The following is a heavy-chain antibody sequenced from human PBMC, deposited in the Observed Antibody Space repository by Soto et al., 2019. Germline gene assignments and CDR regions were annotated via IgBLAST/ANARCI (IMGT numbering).Heavy chain of an antibody. Sequence: PSETLSLTCAVYGGSFSGYYWSWIRQPPGKGLEWIGEINHSGSTNYNPSLKSRVTISVDTSKNQFSLKLSSVTAADTAVYYCARGQFWRSSFDYWGQGTLVPVSS. J-gene: IGHJ4*02. CDR2: INHSGST. D-gene: IGHD6-13*01. CDR1: GGSFSGYY. V-gene: IGHV4-34*01. CDR3: ARGQFWRSSFDY.